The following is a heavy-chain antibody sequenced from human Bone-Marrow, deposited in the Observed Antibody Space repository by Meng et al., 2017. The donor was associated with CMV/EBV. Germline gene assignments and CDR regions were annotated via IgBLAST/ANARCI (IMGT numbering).Heavy chain of an antibody. CDR1: GFTFSDYA. D-gene: IGHD3-3*01. Sequence: GESLKISCVASGFTFSDYAMNWVRQAPGKGLEWVSTISGGSSSTYYSDSVKGRFTIARDNSKNTLYLQMNSLRAEDTALYYCAKEGAKVERFLEWAYNCYGMDVWGQGTTVTGSS. V-gene: IGHV3-23*01. CDR3: AKEGAKVERFLEWAYNCYGMDV. CDR2: ISGGSSST. J-gene: IGHJ6*02.